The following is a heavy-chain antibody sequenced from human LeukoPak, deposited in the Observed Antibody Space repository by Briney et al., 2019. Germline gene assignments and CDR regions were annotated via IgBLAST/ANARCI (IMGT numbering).Heavy chain of an antibody. J-gene: IGHJ5*02. Sequence: GGSLRLSCAASGFTFSNYGMHWVRQAPGKGLEGGPFIGYDGSNEYYADSVKGRFTISRDSSKNTLYMQMNNLRAADTAVYYCARGGYYGSGNDFRFDPWGQGTLVTVSS. V-gene: IGHV3-30*02. CDR2: IGYDGSNE. D-gene: IGHD3-10*01. CDR3: ARGGYYGSGNDFRFDP. CDR1: GFTFSNYG.